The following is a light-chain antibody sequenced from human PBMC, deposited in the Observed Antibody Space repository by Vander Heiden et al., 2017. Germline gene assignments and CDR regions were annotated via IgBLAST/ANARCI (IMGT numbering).Light chain of an antibody. CDR3: QRDNSVQFT. CDR1: QSVLHSSNSKNY. CDR2: WAS. Sequence: INCKSSQSVLHSSNSKNYLAWFQQKPGQPPKLLISWASTRESGVPDRFSGSGSATEFTLTINSLQAEDLAAYYCQRDNSVQFTFGPGTKEEIK. J-gene: IGKJ3*01. V-gene: IGKV4-1*01.